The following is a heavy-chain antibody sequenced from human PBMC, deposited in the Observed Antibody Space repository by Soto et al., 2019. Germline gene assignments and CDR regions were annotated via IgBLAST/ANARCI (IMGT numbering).Heavy chain of an antibody. CDR2: INHSGST. Sequence: SSETLSLTCAVYGGSFSGYYWSWIRQPPGKGLEWIGEINHSGSTNYNPCLKSRVTISVDASKNQFSLTLSSVTAADTAVYYCARRRMTTVTIFGPNIRKDYYMDVWGKGTTVTVSS. V-gene: IGHV4-34*01. D-gene: IGHD4-17*01. CDR3: ARRRMTTVTIFGPNIRKDYYMDV. CDR1: GGSFSGYY. J-gene: IGHJ6*03.